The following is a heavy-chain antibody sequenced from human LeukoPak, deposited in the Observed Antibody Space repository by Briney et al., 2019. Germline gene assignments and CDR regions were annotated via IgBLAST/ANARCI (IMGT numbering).Heavy chain of an antibody. V-gene: IGHV3-30*02. Sequence: GSLRLSCAASGFTFSSYGMHWVRQAPGKGLEWVAFIRYDGSNKYYADSVKGRFTISRDNSKNTLYLQMNSLRAEDTAVYYCAREFTQYSSSFDYWGQGTLVTVSS. J-gene: IGHJ4*02. CDR3: AREFTQYSSSFDY. D-gene: IGHD6-13*01. CDR1: GFTFSSYG. CDR2: IRYDGSNK.